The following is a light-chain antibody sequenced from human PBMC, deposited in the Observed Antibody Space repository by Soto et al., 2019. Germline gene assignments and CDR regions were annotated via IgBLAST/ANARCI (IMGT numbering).Light chain of an antibody. Sequence: QSVLTQPPSASGTPGQRVTISCSGTSTNIGRNPVYWYQQLPGTAPKLLIYGNDQRPSGVPDRFSGSKSGASASLAISGLRSEDEADYYCCSYAGSSTVVFGGGTKLTVL. V-gene: IGLV1-47*02. CDR1: STNIGRNP. CDR3: CSYAGSSTVV. CDR2: GND. J-gene: IGLJ2*01.